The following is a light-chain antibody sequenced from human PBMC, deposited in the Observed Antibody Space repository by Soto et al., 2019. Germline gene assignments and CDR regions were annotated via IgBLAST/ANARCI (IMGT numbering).Light chain of an antibody. CDR2: AAS. V-gene: IGKV1-39*01. J-gene: IGKJ2*01. CDR3: QQSFNTLYT. CDR1: QSISTH. Sequence: DIQMTQSPSSLSASVGDRVTITCRASQSISTHLSWYQQKPGKAPKLLVYAASSLQSGVPSRFGGSGSGTDFTLTISSLQPEDFAIYYCQQSFNTLYTFGQGTNLEI.